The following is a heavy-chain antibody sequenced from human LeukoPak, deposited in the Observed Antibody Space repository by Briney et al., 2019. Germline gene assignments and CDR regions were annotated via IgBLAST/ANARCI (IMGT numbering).Heavy chain of an antibody. CDR3: ARGSSPSYPLDY. V-gene: IGHV4-59*08. Sequence: SETLSLTCIVSGGSIGSYYWSWIRQPPGKGLEWIGHIYYSGSTDYNPSLRSRVTLSLDTSKSQFSLRLSSVTAADTAVYYCARGSSPSYPLDYWGQGTLVTVSS. D-gene: IGHD2-2*01. CDR2: IYYSGST. CDR1: GGSIGSYY. J-gene: IGHJ4*02.